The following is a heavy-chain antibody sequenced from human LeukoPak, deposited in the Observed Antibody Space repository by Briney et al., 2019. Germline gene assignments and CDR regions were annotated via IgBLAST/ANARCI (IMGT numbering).Heavy chain of an antibody. CDR1: GFTFDDYA. V-gene: IGHV3-9*01. J-gene: IGHJ4*02. CDR2: ISWNSGSI. CDR3: AKDISITGTRDNYFDY. D-gene: IGHD1-7*01. Sequence: GGSLRLPCAASGFTFDDYAMHWVRQAPGKGLEWVSGISWNSGSIGYADSVKGRFTISRDNAKNSLYLQMNSLRAEDTALYYCAKDISITGTRDNYFDYWGQGTLVTVSS.